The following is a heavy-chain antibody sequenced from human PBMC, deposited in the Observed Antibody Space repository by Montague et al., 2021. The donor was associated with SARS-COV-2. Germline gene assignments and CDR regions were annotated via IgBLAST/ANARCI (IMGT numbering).Heavy chain of an antibody. CDR2: IYYSGST. D-gene: IGHD3-22*01. Sequence: SETLSLTCTVSGGSISSYYWSWIRQSPGKGLEWIGYIYYSGSTNYNPSLKSRVTISVDTSKNQFSLKLSSVTAADTAVYYCARGGYYDYAFDIWGQRTMVTASS. V-gene: IGHV4-59*01. CDR3: ARGGYYDYAFDI. CDR1: GGSISSYY. J-gene: IGHJ3*02.